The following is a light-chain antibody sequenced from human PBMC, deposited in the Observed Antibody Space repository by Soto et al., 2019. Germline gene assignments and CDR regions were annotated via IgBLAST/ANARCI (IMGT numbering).Light chain of an antibody. CDR2: AAS. J-gene: IGKJ5*01. V-gene: IGKV1-9*01. CDR1: QDISSY. Sequence: DIQLTQSPSFLSTSVGDRVTITCRASQDISSYLGWYQQKPGKAPKLLIYAASTLQSGVPPRFSGSRSGTEFTLTISCLQPEDFATYYCQQLNDYPITFGQGTRLEIK. CDR3: QQLNDYPIT.